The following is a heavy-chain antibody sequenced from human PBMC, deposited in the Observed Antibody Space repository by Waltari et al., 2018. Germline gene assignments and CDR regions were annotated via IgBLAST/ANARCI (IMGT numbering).Heavy chain of an antibody. CDR1: GGSFSGYY. CDR3: ARGNNYDFWSGYYRSGWFDP. Sequence: QVQLQQWGAGLLKPSETLSLTCAVYGGSFSGYYWSWIRQPPGKGLEWIGEINHSGSTNYNPSLKSRVTISVDTSKNQFSLKLSSVTAADTAVYYCARGNNYDFWSGYYRSGWFDPWGQGTLVTVSS. CDR2: INHSGST. J-gene: IGHJ5*02. V-gene: IGHV4-34*01. D-gene: IGHD3-3*01.